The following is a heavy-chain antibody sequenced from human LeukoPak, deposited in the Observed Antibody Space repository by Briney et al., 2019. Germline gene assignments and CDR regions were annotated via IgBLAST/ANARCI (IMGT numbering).Heavy chain of an antibody. V-gene: IGHV4-59*01. Sequence: PSETLSLTCTVSGGSISSYYWSWIRQPPGKGLEWIGYIYYSGSTNYNPSLKSRVTISVDTSKNQFSLKLSSVTAADTAVYYCARVSVPAAGYFDYWGQGTLVTVSS. J-gene: IGHJ4*02. D-gene: IGHD2-2*01. CDR2: IYYSGST. CDR1: GGSISSYY. CDR3: ARVSVPAAGYFDY.